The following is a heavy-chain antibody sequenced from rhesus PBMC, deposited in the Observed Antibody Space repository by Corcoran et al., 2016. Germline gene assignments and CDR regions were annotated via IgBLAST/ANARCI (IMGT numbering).Heavy chain of an antibody. J-gene: IGHJ3*01. CDR2: ITYSGST. D-gene: IGHD1-26*01. CDR1: GGSITSGYYY. Sequence: QVQLQESGPAVVKPSETLSLTCAVSGGSITSGYYYWSWIRQPPGKGLEWIGYITYSGSTSYNPSRQSRVTSSRDTSKNQVSLKLSSVTAADTAVYYCAREEYNWNYGAFDFWGQGLRVTVSS. V-gene: IGHV4-122*02. CDR3: AREEYNWNYGAFDF.